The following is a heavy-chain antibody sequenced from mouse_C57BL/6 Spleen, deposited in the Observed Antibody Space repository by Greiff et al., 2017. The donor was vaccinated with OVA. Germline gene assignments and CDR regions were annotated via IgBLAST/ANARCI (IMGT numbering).Heavy chain of an antibody. D-gene: IGHD2-4*01. CDR3: ARRLYDYAYYFDY. CDR2: IYPGSGST. CDR1: GYTFTSYW. V-gene: IGHV1-55*01. Sequence: VQLQQPGAELVKPGASVKMSCKASGYTFTSYWITWVKQRPGQGLEWIGDIYPGSGSTTYNEKFKSKATLTVDTSSSTAYMQLSSLTSEDSAVYYCARRLYDYAYYFDYWGQGTTLTVSS. J-gene: IGHJ2*01.